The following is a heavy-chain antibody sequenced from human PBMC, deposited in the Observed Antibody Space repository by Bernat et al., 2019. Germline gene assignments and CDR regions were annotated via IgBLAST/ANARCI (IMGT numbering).Heavy chain of an antibody. CDR3: TTKAQRLLWFGESYDY. CDR1: GFTFSNAW. V-gene: IGHV3-15*07. J-gene: IGHJ4*02. D-gene: IGHD3-10*01. CDR2: IKSKTDGGTT. Sequence: EVQLVESGGGLVKPGGSLRLSCAASGFTFSNAWMNWVRQAPGKGLEWVGRIKSKTDGGTTDYAAPVKGRFTISSDDSKNTLYLQMTSLKTEDTAVYYCTTKAQRLLWFGESYDYWGQGTLVTVSS.